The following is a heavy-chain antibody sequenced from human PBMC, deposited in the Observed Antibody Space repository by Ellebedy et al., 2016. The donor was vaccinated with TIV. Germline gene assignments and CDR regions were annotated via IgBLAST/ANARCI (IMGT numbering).Heavy chain of an antibody. Sequence: AASVKVSCKASGGTFTPYAFSWVRQAPGQGLEWMGRIIPHIDMPNYAQMFQGRITITADRETNTVYMELSSLTSEDTAVYFCAKDEVNLNVRLQGGYCFETWGQGTLVTVSS. CDR2: IIPHIDMP. CDR1: GGTFTPYA. D-gene: IGHD2-2*03. CDR3: AKDEVNLNVRLQGGYCFET. J-gene: IGHJ4*02. V-gene: IGHV1-69*04.